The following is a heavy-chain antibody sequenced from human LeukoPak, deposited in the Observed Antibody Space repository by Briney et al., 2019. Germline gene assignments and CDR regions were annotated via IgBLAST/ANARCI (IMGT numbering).Heavy chain of an antibody. CDR2: IIPIFGTA. J-gene: IGHJ4*02. V-gene: IGHV1-69*13. CDR1: GGTFSSYA. CDR3: ARAEYYYDSSGYYRYYFDY. Sequence: ASVKVSCKASGGTFSSYAISWVRQAPGQGLEWMGGIIPIFGTANYAQKFQGRVTITADESTSTAYVELSSLRSEDTAVYYCARAEYYYDSSGYYRYYFDYWGQGTLVTVSS. D-gene: IGHD3-22*01.